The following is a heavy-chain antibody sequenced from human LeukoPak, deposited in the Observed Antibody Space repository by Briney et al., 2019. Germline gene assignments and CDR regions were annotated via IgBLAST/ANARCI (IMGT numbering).Heavy chain of an antibody. CDR3: ARAFVHQLKRPRYYYMDV. J-gene: IGHJ6*03. Sequence: ASVKVSCKASGGTFSSYAISWVRQAPGQGLEWMGGIIPIFGTANYVQKFQGRVTITTDESTSTAYMELSSLRSEDAAVYYCARAFVHQLKRPRYYYMDVWGKGTTVTVSS. V-gene: IGHV1-69*05. CDR2: IIPIFGTA. CDR1: GGTFSSYA. D-gene: IGHD5-18*01.